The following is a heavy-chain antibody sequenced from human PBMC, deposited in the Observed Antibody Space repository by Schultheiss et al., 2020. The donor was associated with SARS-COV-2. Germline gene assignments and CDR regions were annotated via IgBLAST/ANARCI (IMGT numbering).Heavy chain of an antibody. CDR3: ARASTETLALPDDY. CDR1: GYSISSGYY. V-gene: IGHV4-38-2*01. Sequence: SETLSLTCAVSGYSISSGYYWGWIRQPPGKGLEWIGSIYHSGSTNYNPSLKSRVTISVDTSKNQFSLKLSSVTAADTALYYCARASTETLALPDDYWGQGTLVTVSS. D-gene: IGHD4-17*01. CDR2: IYHSGST. J-gene: IGHJ4*02.